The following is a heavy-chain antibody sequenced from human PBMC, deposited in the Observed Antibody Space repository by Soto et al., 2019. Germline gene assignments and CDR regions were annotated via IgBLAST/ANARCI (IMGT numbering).Heavy chain of an antibody. Sequence: QVKLVQSGTEVKTPGASVKVSCKASGYSFGTSGISWVRQAPGQGLEWMGWISAYNGNTNYDQKLQDRATMTTDTSTNTAYLELRSLRSDDTAVYYCARAGQYYDSSGYANWGQGTLVTVSS. V-gene: IGHV1-18*01. D-gene: IGHD3-22*01. J-gene: IGHJ4*02. CDR1: GYSFGTSG. CDR2: ISAYNGNT. CDR3: ARAGQYYDSSGYAN.